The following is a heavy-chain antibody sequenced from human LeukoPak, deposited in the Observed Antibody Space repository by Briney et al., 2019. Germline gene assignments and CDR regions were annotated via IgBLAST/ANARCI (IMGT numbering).Heavy chain of an antibody. CDR3: ARRSPVGSYVSGSYYYYGMDV. D-gene: IGHD1-26*01. Sequence: SETLSLTCTVSGGSISSGGYYWSWIRQHPGKGLEWIGYIYYSGSTYYNPSLKSRVTISVDTSKNQFSLKLSSVTAADTAVYYCARRSPVGSYVSGSYYYYGMDVWGQGTTVTVSS. CDR2: IYYSGST. V-gene: IGHV4-31*03. J-gene: IGHJ6*02. CDR1: GGSISSGGYY.